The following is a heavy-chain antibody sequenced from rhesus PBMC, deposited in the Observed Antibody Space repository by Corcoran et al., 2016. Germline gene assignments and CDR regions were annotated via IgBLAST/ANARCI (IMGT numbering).Heavy chain of an antibody. CDR1: GGSISSNY. V-gene: IGHV4S11*01. J-gene: IGHJ6*01. CDR3: ARGVDYVRNYGLDS. Sequence: QVQLQESGPGLVKPSETLSLTCAVSGGSISSNYWSWIRQAPGKGLEWIGYIYGSGSSTNYNPSLKSRVTLSVDTSKNQLSRKLSSVTTADTAVYYCARGVDYVRNYGLDSWGQGVVVTVSS. CDR2: IYGSGSST. D-gene: IGHD4-29*01.